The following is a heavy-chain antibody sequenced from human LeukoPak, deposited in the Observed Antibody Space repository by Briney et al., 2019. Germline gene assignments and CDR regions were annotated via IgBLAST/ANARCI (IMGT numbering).Heavy chain of an antibody. CDR3: ARDQGIQHQLLSHWYFDL. J-gene: IGHJ2*01. V-gene: IGHV3-11*04. Sequence: GGSLRLSCAASGFTFSDYYMSWIRQAPGKGLEWVSLISSSGSSIYYADSVKGRFTISRDNTKNSLSLQMSNLRVEDTAVYYCARDQGIQHQLLSHWYFDLWGRGTLVTVSS. CDR1: GFTFSDYY. D-gene: IGHD2-2*01. CDR2: ISSSGSSI.